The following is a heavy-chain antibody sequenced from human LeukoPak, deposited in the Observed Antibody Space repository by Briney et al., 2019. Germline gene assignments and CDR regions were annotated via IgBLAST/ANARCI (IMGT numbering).Heavy chain of an antibody. V-gene: IGHV3-23*01. Sequence: GGSLRLSCAASGFTFSSYAMSWVRQAPGKGLEWVSAISGRGGSTVYADYAKGRFTISRDNSKHSLYLQMNSLRGEDTAVYYCAQPGTGVAALYNWFDPWGQGTLVTVSS. CDR1: GFTFSSYA. CDR2: ISGRGGST. J-gene: IGHJ5*02. CDR3: AQPGTGVAALYNWFDP. D-gene: IGHD2-15*01.